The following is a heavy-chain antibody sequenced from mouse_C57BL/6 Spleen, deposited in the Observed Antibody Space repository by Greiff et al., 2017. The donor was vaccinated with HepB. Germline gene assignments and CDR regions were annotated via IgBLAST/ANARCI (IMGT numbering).Heavy chain of an antibody. D-gene: IGHD2-4*01. CDR3: AREGDYRWCAY. CDR2: IYPNSGGT. Sequence: QVQLQQPGAELVKPGASVKLSCKASGYTFTSYWMHWVKQRPGRGLEWIGRIYPNSGGTKYNEKFKSKATLTVDKPSSTAYMQLSSLTSEDSAVYYCAREGDYRWCAYWGQGTLVTVSA. V-gene: IGHV1-72*01. CDR1: GYTFTSYW. J-gene: IGHJ3*01.